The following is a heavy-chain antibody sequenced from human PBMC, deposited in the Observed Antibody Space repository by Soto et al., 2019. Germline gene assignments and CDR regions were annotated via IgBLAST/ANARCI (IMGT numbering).Heavy chain of an antibody. D-gene: IGHD1-1*01. CDR3: ASHDPGARFDP. J-gene: IGHJ5*02. CDR1: RYIFTAYF. Sequence: QVQLVQSGAEVKKPGASVKVSCKSPRYIFTAYFMHCVRQDPGQGLEWMGWINPNNGATHYGLSFQGRVTMNRDPYISTAYREMSSLRSDDTAVYYCASHDPGARFDPWGQGTLVIVSS. CDR2: INPNNGAT. V-gene: IGHV1-2*02.